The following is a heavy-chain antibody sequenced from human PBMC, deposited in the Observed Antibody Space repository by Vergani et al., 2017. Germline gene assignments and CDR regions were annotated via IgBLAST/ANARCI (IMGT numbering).Heavy chain of an antibody. J-gene: IGHJ5*02. CDR3: SRGPGIAAAGTGWFDP. CDR2: ISSSSSYT. V-gene: IGHV3-11*06. D-gene: IGHD6-13*01. CDR1: GFTFSDYY. Sequence: QVQLVESGGGLVKPGGSLRLSCAASGFTFSDYYMSWIRQAPGKGLEWVSYISSSSSYTNYADSVKGRFTISRDNAKNSLYLQMNSLRAEDTAVYYLSRGPGIAAAGTGWFDPWGQGILVTVPS.